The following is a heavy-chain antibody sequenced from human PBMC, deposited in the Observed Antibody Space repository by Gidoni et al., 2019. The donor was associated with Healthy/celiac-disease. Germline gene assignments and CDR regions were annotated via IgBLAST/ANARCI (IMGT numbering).Heavy chain of an antibody. CDR2: IKSKTDGGTT. D-gene: IGHD3-22*01. Sequence: EVQLVESGGALVKPGGSLRLSCAASGFTFSNAWMSWVRQAPGKGLEWVGRIKSKTDGGTTDYAAPVKGRFTISRDDSKNTLYLQMNSLKTEDTAVYYCTTAPTYYDSSGCFDYWGQGTLVTVSS. V-gene: IGHV3-15*02. J-gene: IGHJ4*02. CDR3: TTAPTYYDSSGCFDY. CDR1: GFTFSNAW.